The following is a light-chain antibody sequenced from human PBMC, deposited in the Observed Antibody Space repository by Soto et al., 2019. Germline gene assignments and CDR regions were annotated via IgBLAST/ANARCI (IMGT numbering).Light chain of an antibody. V-gene: IGKV3-15*01. CDR1: QSVYST. J-gene: IGKJ4*01. CDR2: GAS. Sequence: EIVMTQSPATLSVSPGERATLSCRASQSVYSTLAWYQQKPGQAPRLLIYGASTRATGIPARFSGTGSATEFTLTISSLQSEDSAVYYCQQYNKWPRTFGGGTKVEIK. CDR3: QQYNKWPRT.